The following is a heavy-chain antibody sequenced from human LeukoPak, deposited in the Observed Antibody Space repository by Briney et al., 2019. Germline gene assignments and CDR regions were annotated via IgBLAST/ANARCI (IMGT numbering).Heavy chain of an antibody. V-gene: IGHV4-59*08. CDR3: ARMGGYSGYATH. CDR1: GGSMSTYY. D-gene: IGHD5-12*01. CDR2: IHYSGTT. J-gene: IGHJ4*02. Sequence: KPSETLSLTCTVSGGSMSTYYWSWIQQPPGKGLEWIGYIHYSGTTNYNPSLKNRVTISLDTSKNQFSLNLGSVTAADTAVYFCARMGGYSGYATHWGQGTLVTVSS.